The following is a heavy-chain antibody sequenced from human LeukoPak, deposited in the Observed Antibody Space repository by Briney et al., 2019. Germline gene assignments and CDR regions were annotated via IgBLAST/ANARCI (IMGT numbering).Heavy chain of an antibody. D-gene: IGHD6-13*01. CDR1: EFTFSSYS. CDR2: ISSSGSTI. Sequence: GGSLRLSCAASEFTFSSYSMNWVRQAPGKGLERVSYISSSGSTIYYADSVEGRFTISRDNAKNSLYLQMNSLRAEDTAVYYCAREKSSCIDYWGQGTLVTVSS. V-gene: IGHV3-48*04. J-gene: IGHJ4*02. CDR3: AREKSSCIDY.